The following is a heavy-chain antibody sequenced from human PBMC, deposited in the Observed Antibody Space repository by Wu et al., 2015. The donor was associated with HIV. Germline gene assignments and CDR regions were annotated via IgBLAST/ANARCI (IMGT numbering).Heavy chain of an antibody. CDR3: ARKGSGSWDY. CDR2: VIPVMGIS. V-gene: IGHV1-69*05. CDR1: GGTVSIYA. D-gene: IGHD3-10*01. Sequence: QVQLVQSGAEVKRPGSSVKVSCKASGGTVSIYAISWVRQDPGQGLEWMGGVIPVMGISSYAQKFQGRLTIITDESTSTVYMQLSSLRSEDTAVYYCARKGSGSWDYWGQGTLVTVSS. J-gene: IGHJ4*02.